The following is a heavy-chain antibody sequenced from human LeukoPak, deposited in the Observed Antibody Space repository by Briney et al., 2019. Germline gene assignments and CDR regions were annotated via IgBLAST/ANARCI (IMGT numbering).Heavy chain of an antibody. J-gene: IGHJ5*02. CDR3: ARDWSRRGYSGYDYGYH. CDR1: GFTFSTFA. V-gene: IGHV3-21*06. Sequence: GGSLRLSCAASGFTFSTFAMHWVRLSPGKGLEWVSSITGSGPYMLYADSVKHRFTISRDNTKNLLYLEMNSLRAEDTAVYYCARDWSRRGYSGYDYGYHWGQGTLVTVSS. CDR2: ITGSGPYM. D-gene: IGHD5-12*01.